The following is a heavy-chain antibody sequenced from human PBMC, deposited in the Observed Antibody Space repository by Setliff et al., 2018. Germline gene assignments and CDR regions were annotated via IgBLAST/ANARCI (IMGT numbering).Heavy chain of an antibody. V-gene: IGHV3-74*01. CDR1: GFDFKTHW. CDR3: VRDRWKVVVNRGDDAFDL. Sequence: PGGSLRLSCAASGFDFKTHWMDWARQAPGKGLEWISRISGDASEIYYANSVTGRFTISRDNAKNTVYLQMNNLRAEDTAVYYCVRDRWKVVVNRGDDAFDLWGQGTMVTVSS. D-gene: IGHD2-15*01. J-gene: IGHJ3*01. CDR2: ISGDASEI.